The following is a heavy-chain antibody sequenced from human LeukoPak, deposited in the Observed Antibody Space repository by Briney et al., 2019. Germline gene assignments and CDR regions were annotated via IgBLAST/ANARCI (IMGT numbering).Heavy chain of an antibody. D-gene: IGHD3-22*01. J-gene: IGHJ6*03. V-gene: IGHV4-34*01. Sequence: ASDTLSLTCAVYGGAFSGYYWSWIRQPAGKGLEWIGEINHSGSTNYNPSLKSRVTISVDTSKNQFSLKLSSVTAADTAVYYCARGWLRPYYYDSSGPPGRYYYMDVWGKGTTVTVSS. CDR2: INHSGST. CDR1: GGAFSGYY. CDR3: ARGWLRPYYYDSSGPPGRYYYMDV.